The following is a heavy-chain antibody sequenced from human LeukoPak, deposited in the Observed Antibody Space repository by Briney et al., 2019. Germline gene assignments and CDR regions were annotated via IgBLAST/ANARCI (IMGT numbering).Heavy chain of an antibody. J-gene: IGHJ6*03. CDR3: ARDEGGATNGYYYYYMDV. V-gene: IGHV4-59*01. CDR1: GGSISSYY. CDR2: IYYSGST. Sequence: KTSETLSLTCTVSGGSISSYYWSWIRQPPGKGLEWIGYIYYSGSTNYNPSLKSRVTISVDTSKNQFSLKLSSVTAADTAVYYCARDEGGATNGYYYYYMDVWGKGTTVTVSS. D-gene: IGHD1-26*01.